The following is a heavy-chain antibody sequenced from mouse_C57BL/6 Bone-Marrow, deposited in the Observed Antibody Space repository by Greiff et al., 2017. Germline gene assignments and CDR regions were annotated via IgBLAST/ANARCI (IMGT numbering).Heavy chain of an antibody. Sequence: QVQLQQSGAELVKPGASVKLSCKASGYTFTEYTIHWVKQRSGQGLEWIGWFYPGSGSIKYNEKFKDKATLTADKSSSTVYMELSRLTSEDSAVYFCARHEGRFYYYGSSYGFAYWGQGTLVTVSA. V-gene: IGHV1-62-2*01. CDR3: ARHEGRFYYYGSSYGFAY. D-gene: IGHD1-1*01. CDR1: GYTFTEYT. CDR2: FYPGSGSI. J-gene: IGHJ3*01.